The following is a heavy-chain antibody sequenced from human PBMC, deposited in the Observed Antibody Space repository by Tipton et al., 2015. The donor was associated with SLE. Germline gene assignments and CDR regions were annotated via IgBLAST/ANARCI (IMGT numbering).Heavy chain of an antibody. J-gene: IGHJ4*02. D-gene: IGHD6-19*01. CDR3: ARRQGYSSGWYSY. CDR1: GGSISSGSYY. CDR2: IYHSGST. V-gene: IGHV4-39*01. Sequence: TLSLTCTVSGGSISSGSYYWGWIRQPPGKGLEWIGSIYHSGSTYYNPSLKSRVTISVDTSKNQFSLKLSSVTAADTAVYYCARRQGYSSGWYSYWGQGTLVTVSS.